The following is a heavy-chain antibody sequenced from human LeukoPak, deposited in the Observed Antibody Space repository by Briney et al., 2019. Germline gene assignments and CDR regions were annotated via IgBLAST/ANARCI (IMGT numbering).Heavy chain of an antibody. Sequence: PGGSLRLSCEASGFTFSSYEMSWVRQAPGKGLEWVAGLKENGMKKDYADSGKGRFIIPRDNSRNTLYLQMSSLKVEDTPVYYCAKLPTVYGVADSFDMWGQGTTVTVSS. J-gene: IGHJ3*02. CDR2: LKENGMKK. CDR3: AKLPTVYGVADSFDM. CDR1: GFTFSSYE. V-gene: IGHV3-23*01. D-gene: IGHD2-8*01.